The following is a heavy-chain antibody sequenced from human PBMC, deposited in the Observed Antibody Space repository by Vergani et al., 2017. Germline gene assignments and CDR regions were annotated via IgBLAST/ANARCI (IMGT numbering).Heavy chain of an antibody. V-gene: IGHV3-23*01. J-gene: IGHJ2*01. CDR2: ISDTGGST. D-gene: IGHD5-24*01. CDR1: GFTFSSYD. Sequence: EVQVLESGGGLVQPGGSLRLSCAASGFTFSSYDMTWVRQAPGKGLEWVSTISDTGGSTYYADSVTGRFTISRDNSKNTVYLQMNSLRADDTAIYYCARAVEMTTITYWXFDLWGRGTLVTVSS. CDR3: ARAVEMTTITYWXFDL.